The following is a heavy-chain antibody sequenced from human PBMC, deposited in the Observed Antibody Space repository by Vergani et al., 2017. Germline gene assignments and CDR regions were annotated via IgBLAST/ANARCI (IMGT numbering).Heavy chain of an antibody. J-gene: IGHJ6*02. CDR3: ARQRXYSGYDYPRAYQGGYYYGMDV. Sequence: EVQLVPSGAEVKKPGESLKISCKGSGYSFTSYWIGWVRQMPGKGLEWMGIIYPGDSDTRYSPSFQGQVTISAAKSISTAYLQWSSLKASDTAMYYCARQRXYSGYDYPRAYQGGYYYGMDVWGQGTTVTVSS. CDR2: IYPGDSDT. V-gene: IGHV5-51*01. CDR1: GYSFTSYW. D-gene: IGHD5-12*01.